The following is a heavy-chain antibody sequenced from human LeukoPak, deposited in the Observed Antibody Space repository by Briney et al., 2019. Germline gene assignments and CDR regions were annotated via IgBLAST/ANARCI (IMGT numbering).Heavy chain of an antibody. CDR2: IWYDGRDK. V-gene: IGHV3-33*06. J-gene: IGHJ3*01. CDR1: GFVFRNYG. Sequence: PGRSPRLSCASSGFVFRNYGMHGVRQAPGKGLEWVAVIWYDGRDKYYVDSVKGRFTISRENSQNPLYLQMNSLRAEDTAVYYCAKASRQHADAFAVSGQGTMVTVFS. CDR3: AKASRQHADAFAV. D-gene: IGHD5-18*01.